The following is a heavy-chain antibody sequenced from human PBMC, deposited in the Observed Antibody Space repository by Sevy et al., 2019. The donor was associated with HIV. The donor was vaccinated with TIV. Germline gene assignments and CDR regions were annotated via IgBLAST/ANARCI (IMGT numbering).Heavy chain of an antibody. CDR3: TRANLEYCSGGSCSTFGF. D-gene: IGHD2-15*01. CDR2: IDKNSGTI. V-gene: IGHV3-48*02. J-gene: IGHJ4*02. CDR1: GFTFSSYS. Sequence: GGSLRLSCAASGFTFSSYSMNWVRQAPGKGLEWVSYIDKNSGTIYDADSVKGRFLISRDNAKNSLSLQMNGLRDEDTAVYYCTRANLEYCSGGSCSTFGFRGQGTLVTVSS.